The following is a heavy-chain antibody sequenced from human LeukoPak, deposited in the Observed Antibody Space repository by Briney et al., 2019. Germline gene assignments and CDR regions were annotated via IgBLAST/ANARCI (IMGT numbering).Heavy chain of an antibody. CDR2: INPNSGGT. CDR3: ARDLGVEGSGSYSQIFYYYYMDV. J-gene: IGHJ6*03. D-gene: IGHD3-10*01. V-gene: IGHV1-2*02. CDR1: GYTFTGYY. Sequence: ASVKVSCKASGYTFTGYYMHWVRQAPGQGLEWMGWINPNSGGTNYAQKFQGRVTMTRDTSISTAYMELSRLRSDDTAVYYCARDLGVEGSGSYSQIFYYYYMDVWGKGTTVTVSS.